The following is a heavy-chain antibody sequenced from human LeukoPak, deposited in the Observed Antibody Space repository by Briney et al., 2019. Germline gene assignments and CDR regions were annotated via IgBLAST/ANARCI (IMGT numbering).Heavy chain of an antibody. CDR3: AREGGDWNDAVDY. Sequence: SVNVSCKASGGTFISYAISWVRQAPGQGLEWMGGIIPIFGTANYAQKFQGRVTITADESTSTAYMELSSLRSEDTAVYYCAREGGDWNDAVDYWGQGTLVTVSS. CDR2: IIPIFGTA. D-gene: IGHD1-1*01. V-gene: IGHV1-69*13. J-gene: IGHJ4*02. CDR1: GGTFISYA.